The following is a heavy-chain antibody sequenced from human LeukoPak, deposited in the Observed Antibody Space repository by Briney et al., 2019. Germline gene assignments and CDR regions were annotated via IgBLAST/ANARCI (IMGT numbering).Heavy chain of an antibody. CDR2: MNPNSGNT. V-gene: IGHV1-8*01. CDR1: GYTFTSYD. D-gene: IGHD1-26*01. CDR3: ARGPEWELLPSWFDP. J-gene: IGHJ5*02. Sequence: ASVKVSCKASGYTFTSYDINWVRQATGQGLEWMGWMNPNSGNTGYAQKFQGRVTMTRNTSISTAYMELSSLRSEDTAVYYCARGPEWELLPSWFDPWGQGTLVTVSS.